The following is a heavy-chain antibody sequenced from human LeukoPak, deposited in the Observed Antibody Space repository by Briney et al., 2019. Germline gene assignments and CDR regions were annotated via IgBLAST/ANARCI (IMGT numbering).Heavy chain of an antibody. CDR3: ARAGKITIFGVVTKNWFDH. CDR1: GGSFSGYY. Sequence: PSETLSLTCAVYGGSFSGYYWSWIRQPPGKGLEWIGEINHSGSTNYNPSLKSRVTISVDTSKNQFSLKLSSVTAADTAVYYCARAGKITIFGVVTKNWFDHWGQGTLVTVSS. CDR2: INHSGST. J-gene: IGHJ5*02. V-gene: IGHV4-34*01. D-gene: IGHD3-3*01.